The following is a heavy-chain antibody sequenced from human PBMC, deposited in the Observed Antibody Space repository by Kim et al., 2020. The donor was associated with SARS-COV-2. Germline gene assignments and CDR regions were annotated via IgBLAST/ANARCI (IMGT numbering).Heavy chain of an antibody. Sequence: GESLKISCKGSGYSFTSYWIGWVRQMPGKGLEWMGIIYPADSDTRYSPSFQGQVTISADKSISTAYLQWSSLKASDTAMYYCARQYDSSGYYYGGGAFDMWGQGTMVTVSS. CDR2: IYPADSDT. J-gene: IGHJ3*02. CDR3: ARQYDSSGYYYGGGAFDM. D-gene: IGHD3-22*01. V-gene: IGHV5-51*01. CDR1: GYSFTSYW.